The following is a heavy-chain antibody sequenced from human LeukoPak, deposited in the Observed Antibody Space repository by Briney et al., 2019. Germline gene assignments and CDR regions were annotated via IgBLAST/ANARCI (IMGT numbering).Heavy chain of an antibody. D-gene: IGHD5-18*01. V-gene: IGHV3-23*01. J-gene: IGHJ6*03. CDR3: ARDTQDTALLKVGYYYYYMDV. CDR1: GFTFSSYA. CDR2: ISGSGIST. Sequence: GGTLRLSCAASGFTFSSYAMSWVRQAPGKGLEWVSGISGSGISTYYVDSVKGRFTISRDNSKNTLYLQMNSLRAEDTAVYYCARDTQDTALLKVGYYYYYMDVWGKGTTVTVSS.